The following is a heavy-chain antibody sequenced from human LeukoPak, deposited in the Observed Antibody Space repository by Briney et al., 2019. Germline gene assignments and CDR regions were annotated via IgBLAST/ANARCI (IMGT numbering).Heavy chain of an antibody. CDR2: ISNDGRDK. V-gene: IGHV3-30*03. Sequence: PGGSLRLSCAASGFTFSDYGMDWVRQAPGKGLEWVAVISNDGRDKQYGDSVKGRLTISRDNSKNTVYLEMNSLRAEDTAVYYCARDRAAADLDYWGQGTLVTVSS. CDR1: GFTFSDYG. D-gene: IGHD6-13*01. CDR3: ARDRAAADLDY. J-gene: IGHJ4*02.